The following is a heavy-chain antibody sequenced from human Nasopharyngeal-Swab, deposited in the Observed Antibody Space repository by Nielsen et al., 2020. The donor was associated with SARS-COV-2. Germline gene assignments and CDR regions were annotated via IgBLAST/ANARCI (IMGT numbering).Heavy chain of an antibody. CDR3: ARDRGSPQLLVERSYGMDV. CDR2: IRVSGDTT. CDR1: GFTFSNYA. V-gene: IGHV3-23*01. D-gene: IGHD2-2*01. Sequence: GESLKISCTASGFTFSNYAMTWVRQAPGKGLEWVSSIRVSGDTTYYADSVKGRFTISRDSSKNTLYLQMNSLRAEDTAVYYCARDRGSPQLLVERSYGMDVWGQGTTVTVSS. J-gene: IGHJ6*02.